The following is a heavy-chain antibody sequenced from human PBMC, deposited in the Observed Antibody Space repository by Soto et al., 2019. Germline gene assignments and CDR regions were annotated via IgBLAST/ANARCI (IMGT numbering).Heavy chain of an antibody. CDR1: GGSISSYR. J-gene: IGHJ4*02. V-gene: IGHV4-59*01. CDR3: ARAPPPISYGPEQNEYYLDD. Sequence: SETLSLTCTVSGGSISSYRWSWIRQPPGKGLEWIGYIYYSGGTNYNPSLKSRVTMSVDTSKNQFSLKLTSVTAADTAVYYCARAPPPISYGPEQNEYYLDDWGQGALVTVSS. CDR2: IYYSGGT. D-gene: IGHD3-3*01.